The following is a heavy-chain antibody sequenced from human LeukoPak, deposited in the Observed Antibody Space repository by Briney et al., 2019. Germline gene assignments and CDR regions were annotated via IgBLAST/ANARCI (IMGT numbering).Heavy chain of an antibody. V-gene: IGHV3-30-3*02. D-gene: IGHD3-22*01. J-gene: IGHJ4*02. CDR3: AKSHYYYDSSGYEEVPYDY. CDR1: GFTFSSYA. Sequence: GGSLRLSCAASGFTFSSYAMHWVRQAPGKGLEWVAVISYDGSNKYYADSVKGRFTISRDNSKNTLYLQMNSLRAEDTAVYYCAKSHYYYDSSGYEEVPYDYWGQGTLVTVSS. CDR2: ISYDGSNK.